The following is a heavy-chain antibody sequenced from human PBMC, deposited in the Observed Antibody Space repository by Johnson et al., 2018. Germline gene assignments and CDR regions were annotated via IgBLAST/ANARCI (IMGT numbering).Heavy chain of an antibody. CDR2: IWYDGSNK. J-gene: IGHJ3*02. V-gene: IGHV3-33*01. Sequence: QVQLLESGGGVVQPGRSLRLSCAASGFTFSSYVMHWVRQAPGKGLEWVAVIWYDGSNKYYADSVKGRFTLSRDNSKNTLYLQMNSLRAEDTAVYYCARVKDFWSGYLADAFDIWGQGTMVTVAS. D-gene: IGHD3-3*01. CDR1: GFTFSSYV. CDR3: ARVKDFWSGYLADAFDI.